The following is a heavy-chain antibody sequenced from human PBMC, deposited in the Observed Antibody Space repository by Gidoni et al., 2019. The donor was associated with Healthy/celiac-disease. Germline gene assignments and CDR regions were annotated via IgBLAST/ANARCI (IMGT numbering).Heavy chain of an antibody. Sequence: LQLQESGPGLVKPSETLSLTCAVSGGSISSSSYYWGWIRQPPGKGLEWIGSISYSGSTYYNPSIKSRVTISVDTSKNQFSLKLSSVTAADTAVYYCARHPEQWLVRGGSFDDWGQGTLVTVSS. V-gene: IGHV4-39*01. CDR1: GGSISSSSYY. J-gene: IGHJ4*02. CDR2: ISYSGST. CDR3: ARHPEQWLVRGGSFDD. D-gene: IGHD6-19*01.